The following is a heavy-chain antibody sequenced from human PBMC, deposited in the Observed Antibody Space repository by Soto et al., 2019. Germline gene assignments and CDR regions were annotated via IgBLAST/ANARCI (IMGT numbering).Heavy chain of an antibody. CDR3: ARGVSGSSIAARLDY. J-gene: IGHJ4*02. V-gene: IGHV4-34*01. CDR1: GGSFSGYY. D-gene: IGHD6-6*01. Sequence: QVQLQQWGAGLLKPSETLSLTCAVYGGSFSGYYWSWIRQPPGKGLEWIGEINHSGSTNYNPSLKSRVTISVDTSKNQFSLKLSSVTAADTAVYYCARGVSGSSIAARLDYWGQGTLVTVSS. CDR2: INHSGST.